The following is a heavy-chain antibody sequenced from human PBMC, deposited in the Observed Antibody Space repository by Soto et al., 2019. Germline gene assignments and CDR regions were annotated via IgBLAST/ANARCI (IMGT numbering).Heavy chain of an antibody. CDR3: AREVNTVIMPGDTEDYSGLDA. J-gene: IGHJ6*02. D-gene: IGHD2-21*02. Sequence: EASVKVSCKASGYVFSSSFVHWVRQAPGQGLEWMAMINPTVGSTSYAHNFQGRIAVTRDTSTATVYLDLSSLRSADTAIYYCAREVNTVIMPGDTEDYSGLDAWGQGTTVTV. CDR2: INPTVGST. CDR1: GYVFSSSF. V-gene: IGHV1-46*01.